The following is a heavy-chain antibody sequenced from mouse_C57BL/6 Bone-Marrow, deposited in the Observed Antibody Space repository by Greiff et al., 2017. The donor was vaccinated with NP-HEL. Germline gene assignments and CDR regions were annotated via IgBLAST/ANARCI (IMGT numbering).Heavy chain of an antibody. CDR2: IDPANGNT. J-gene: IGHJ1*03. D-gene: IGHD1-1*01. CDR1: GFNIKNTY. Sequence: VQLQQSVAELVRPGASVKLSCTASGFNIKNTYMHWVKQRPEQGLEWIGRIDPANGNTKYAPKFQGKATITADTSSNTAYLQLSSLTSEDTAIYYCARVYYYGSSFPWYFDVWGTGTTVTVSS. V-gene: IGHV14-3*01. CDR3: ARVYYYGSSFPWYFDV.